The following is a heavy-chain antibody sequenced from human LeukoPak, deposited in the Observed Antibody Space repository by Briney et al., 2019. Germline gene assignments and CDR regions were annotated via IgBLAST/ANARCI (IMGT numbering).Heavy chain of an antibody. D-gene: IGHD2-15*01. CDR1: GYSFTGHY. Sequence: ASVKVSCKASGYSFTGHYLHWVRQAPGQGLEWMGWINPNSSGRKYAQKFQGRVTMTKDISISTAFMELSSLTSDDTAVYYCARDIDVQDYFDSWGQGTLVTVS. CDR3: ARDIDVQDYFDS. CDR2: INPNSSGR. J-gene: IGHJ4*02. V-gene: IGHV1-2*02.